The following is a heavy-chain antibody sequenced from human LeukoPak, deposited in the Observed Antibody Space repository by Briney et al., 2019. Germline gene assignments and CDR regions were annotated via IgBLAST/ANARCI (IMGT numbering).Heavy chain of an antibody. CDR2: ISLNSAAI. Sequence: GGSLRLSCAASGFAFRTYSMNWVRQPPGQGLKWVASISLNSAAIYYADSVKGRFTISRDNAKNSLHLQMDSLRAEDTAVYYCARVKDTSYGMDVWGQGTTLTVSS. V-gene: IGHV3-21*01. CDR1: GFAFRTYS. J-gene: IGHJ6*02. D-gene: IGHD2-15*01. CDR3: ARVKDTSYGMDV.